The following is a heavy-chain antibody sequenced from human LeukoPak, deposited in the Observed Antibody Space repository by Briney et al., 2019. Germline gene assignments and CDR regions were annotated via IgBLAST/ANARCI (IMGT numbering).Heavy chain of an antibody. CDR3: AKDTEWLVFGRLDY. CDR1: GFTFDDYA. CDR2: ISGDGGST. Sequence: GGSLRLSCAASGFTFDDYAMHWVRHAPGKGLEWVSLISGDGGSTYYADSVKGRSTISRDNSKNSLYLQMNSLRTEDTALYYCAKDTEWLVFGRLDYWGQGTLVTVSS. D-gene: IGHD6-19*01. V-gene: IGHV3-43*02. J-gene: IGHJ4*02.